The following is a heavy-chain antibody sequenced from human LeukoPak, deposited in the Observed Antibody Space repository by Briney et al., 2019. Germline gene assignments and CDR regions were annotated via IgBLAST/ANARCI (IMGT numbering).Heavy chain of an antibody. CDR3: ARDVPTVDPPRYYYYYYYMDV. Sequence: SETLSLTCTVSGYSISSGYYWGWIRQPPGKGLEWIGSIYHSGSTYYNPSLKSRVTISVDTSKNQFSLKLSSVTAADTAVYYCARDVPTVDPPRYYYYYYYMDVWGKGTTVTVSS. V-gene: IGHV4-38-2*02. D-gene: IGHD6-19*01. CDR2: IYHSGST. J-gene: IGHJ6*03. CDR1: GYSISSGYY.